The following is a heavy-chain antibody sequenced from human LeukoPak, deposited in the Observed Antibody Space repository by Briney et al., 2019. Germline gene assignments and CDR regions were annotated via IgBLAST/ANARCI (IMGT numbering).Heavy chain of an antibody. CDR3: ARGYGDFDY. D-gene: IGHD4-17*01. Sequence: PGGSLRLSCAASGFTFSTYAMSWVRQAPGKGLEWVSGISGSGNTIYYADSVKGRFTISRDNSKNTLYLQMNSLRLEDTAVYYCARGYGDFDYWGQGTLVTVSS. V-gene: IGHV3-23*01. J-gene: IGHJ4*02. CDR2: ISGSGNTI. CDR1: GFTFSTYA.